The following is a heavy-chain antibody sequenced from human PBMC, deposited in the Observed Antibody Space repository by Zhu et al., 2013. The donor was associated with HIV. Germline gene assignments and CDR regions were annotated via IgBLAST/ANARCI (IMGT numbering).Heavy chain of an antibody. CDR3: ARENLGENYFDY. CDR2: ISSDGIST. Sequence: VQLVDSGGGLVQPGRSLRLSCAASGFTFRSYTLHWVRQAPGKGLEWVALISSDGISTYFADSVKGRFSFSRDNSKNTLSLQMNSLRPEDTAVYYCARENLGENYFDYWGQGTLVSVSS. J-gene: IGHJ4*02. D-gene: IGHD3-10*01. CDR1: GFTFRSYT. V-gene: IGHV3-30-3*01.